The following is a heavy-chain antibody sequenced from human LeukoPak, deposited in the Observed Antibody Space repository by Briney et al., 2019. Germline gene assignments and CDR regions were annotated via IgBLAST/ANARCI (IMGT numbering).Heavy chain of an antibody. Sequence: PGGSLRLSCAASGFTFSSYSMNWVRQAPGKGLEWVSSISSSSSYIYYADSVKGRFTISRDNAKNSLYLQMNNLRAEDTAVYYCARDGVYCSSTSCPYYYYMDVWGKGTTVTVSS. J-gene: IGHJ6*03. CDR1: GFTFSSYS. D-gene: IGHD2-2*01. V-gene: IGHV3-21*01. CDR2: ISSSSSYI. CDR3: ARDGVYCSSTSCPYYYYMDV.